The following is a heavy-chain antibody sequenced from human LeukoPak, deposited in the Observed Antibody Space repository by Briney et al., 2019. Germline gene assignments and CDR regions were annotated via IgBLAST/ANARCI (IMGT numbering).Heavy chain of an antibody. CDR1: NYTFKNYG. CDR2: ISIYNGNT. D-gene: IGHD3-3*01. Sequence: KISSTASNYTFKNYGINFVGQATIKKHKWMGWISIYNGNTDYAQKLRGRVTMTTDTSTSTAYMELRSLRSDDTAVYYCARITYDFWSGYYMPDDPWGQGTLVTVSS. J-gene: IGHJ5*02. CDR3: ARITYDFWSGYYMPDDP. V-gene: IGHV1-18*01.